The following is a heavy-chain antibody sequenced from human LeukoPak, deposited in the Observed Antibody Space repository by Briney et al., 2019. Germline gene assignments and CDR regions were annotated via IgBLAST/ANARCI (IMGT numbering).Heavy chain of an antibody. V-gene: IGHV3-21*04. CDR3: ARDNRASYYYYYMDV. CDR2: ISSSSSYI. J-gene: IGHJ6*03. Sequence: GRSLRLSCAASGFTFDDYGMHWVRQAPGKGLEWVSSISSSSSYIYYADSVKGRFTISRDNAKNSLYLQMNSLRAEDTAVYYCARDNRASYYYYYMDVWGKGTTVTVSS. CDR1: GFTFDDYG.